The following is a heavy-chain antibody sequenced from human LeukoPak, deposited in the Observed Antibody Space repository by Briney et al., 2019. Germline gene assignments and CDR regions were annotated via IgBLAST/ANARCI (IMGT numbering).Heavy chain of an antibody. CDR1: GFNFSTYS. CDR3: ARALGDQPDYYYGMDV. D-gene: IGHD2-2*01. V-gene: IGHV3-21*01. J-gene: IGHJ6*04. Sequence: GGSLRLSCAASGFNFSTYSMNWVRQAPGRGREWVSSTMTSTTVTHIFYADSATGRFTISRDNADNSLFLQMNSLRAEETAVYYCARALGDQPDYYYGMDVWGEGTTVTVSS. CDR2: MTSTTVTHI.